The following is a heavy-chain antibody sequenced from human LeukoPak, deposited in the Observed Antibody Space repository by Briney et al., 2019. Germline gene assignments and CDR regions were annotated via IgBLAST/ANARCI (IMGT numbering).Heavy chain of an antibody. CDR1: GGTFSSYA. CDR3: AREWYHDSSGTLSLDY. D-gene: IGHD3-22*01. V-gene: IGHV1-69*05. J-gene: IGHJ4*02. Sequence: ASVKVSCKASGGTFSSYAISWVRQAPGQGLEWMGRIIPIFGTANYAQKFQGRVTITTDESTSTAYMELSSLRSEDTAVYYCAREWYHDSSGTLSLDYWGQGTLVTVSS. CDR2: IIPIFGTA.